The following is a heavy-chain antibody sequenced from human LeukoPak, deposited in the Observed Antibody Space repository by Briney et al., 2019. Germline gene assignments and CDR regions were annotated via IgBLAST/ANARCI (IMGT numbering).Heavy chain of an antibody. D-gene: IGHD2-2*01. Sequence: GGSLRLSCAASGFTFSSYGMHWVRQAPGKGLVWVAVIWNDGSNKYYADSVKGRFTISRDNSKNTLYLQMNSLRAEDTAVFYCARGDHTMARDQYYYMDVWGKGTTVAVSS. CDR3: ARGDHTMARDQYYYMDV. J-gene: IGHJ6*03. CDR1: GFTFSSYG. CDR2: IWNDGSNK. V-gene: IGHV3-33*01.